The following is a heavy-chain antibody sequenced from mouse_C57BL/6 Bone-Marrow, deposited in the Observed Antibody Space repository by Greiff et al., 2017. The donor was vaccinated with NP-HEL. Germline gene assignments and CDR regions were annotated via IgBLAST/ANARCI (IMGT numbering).Heavy chain of an antibody. D-gene: IGHD2-5*01. CDR1: GFTFSSYG. J-gene: IGHJ2*01. CDR2: ISSGGSYT. Sequence: EVQRVESGGDLVKPGASLKLSCAASGFTFSSYGMSWVRQTPDNRLEWVATISSGGSYTYYPDSVKGRFTISRDNAKNTLYLQMSSLKSEDTAMYYCARHYYSNYFDYWGQGTTLTVSS. CDR3: ARHYYSNYFDY. V-gene: IGHV5-6*01.